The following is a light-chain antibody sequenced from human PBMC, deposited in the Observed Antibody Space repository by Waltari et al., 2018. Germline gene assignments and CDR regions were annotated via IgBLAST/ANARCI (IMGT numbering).Light chain of an antibody. CDR1: SSDVGGYKY. CDR3: SSYTTNSPYV. J-gene: IGLJ1*01. CDR2: EVS. V-gene: IGLV2-14*01. Sequence: QSALTQPASVSGSPGQSITISCTGTSSDVGGYKYVSWYQQHPGKAPKLMIYEVSNRPSGVSNRFSGSKSGNKASLTISGLQAEDEADYYCSSYTTNSPYVFGTGTKVTVL.